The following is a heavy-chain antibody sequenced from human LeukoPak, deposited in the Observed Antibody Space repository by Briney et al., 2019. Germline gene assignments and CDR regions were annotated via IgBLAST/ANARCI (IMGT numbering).Heavy chain of an antibody. J-gene: IGHJ2*01. D-gene: IGHD1-26*01. Sequence: PSETLSLTCTVSGGSISSYYWSWIRQPPGKGLEWIGYIYYSGSTNYNPSLKSRVTISVDTSKNQFSLKLSTVTAADTAVYYCAKGGSYWYFDLWGRGTLVTVSS. CDR1: GGSISSYY. V-gene: IGHV4-59*01. CDR3: AKGGSYWYFDL. CDR2: IYYSGST.